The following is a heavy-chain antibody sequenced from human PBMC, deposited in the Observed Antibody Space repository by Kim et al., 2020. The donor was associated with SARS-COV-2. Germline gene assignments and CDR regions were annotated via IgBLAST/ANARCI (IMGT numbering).Heavy chain of an antibody. J-gene: IGHJ5*02. V-gene: IGHV4-39*01. CDR2: IYYSGST. CDR3: ARHDDYGDYVWFDP. CDR1: GGSISSSGYY. D-gene: IGHD4-17*01. Sequence: SETLSLTCTVSGGSISSSGYYWGWIRQPPGKGLEWIGSIYYSGSTYYSPSLKSRVTISVDTSKNQFSLKLSSVTAADTAVYYCARHDDYGDYVWFDPWGQGTLVTVSS.